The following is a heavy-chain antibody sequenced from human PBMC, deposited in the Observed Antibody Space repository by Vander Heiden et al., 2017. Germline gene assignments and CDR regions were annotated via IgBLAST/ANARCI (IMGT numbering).Heavy chain of an antibody. CDR3: AIEVVGAATPNWFDP. D-gene: IGHD2-15*01. V-gene: IGHV4-31*03. J-gene: IGHJ5*02. Sequence: QVQLQESGPGLVKPSQTLSLTCTVSGGSISSGGYYWSWIRQHPGKGLEWIGYIYYSGSTNYNPALKSRVTISVDTSKNQVALKLSSVTAADTAVYYCAIEVVGAATPNWFDPWGQGTLVTVFS. CDR2: IYYSGST. CDR1: GGSISSGGYY.